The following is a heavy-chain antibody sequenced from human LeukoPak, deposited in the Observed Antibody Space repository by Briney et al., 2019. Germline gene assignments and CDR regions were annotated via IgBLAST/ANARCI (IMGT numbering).Heavy chain of an antibody. D-gene: IGHD2-2*01. CDR2: ISGSGGST. Sequence: PGGSLRLSCAASGFTFSSYAMSWVRQAPGKGLEWVSAISGSGGSTYYADSVKGRFTISRDNSKSTLYLQMNSLRAEDTAVYYCAKGGRYCSSTSCYYFDYWGQGTLVTVSS. V-gene: IGHV3-23*01. J-gene: IGHJ4*02. CDR1: GFTFSSYA. CDR3: AKGGRYCSSTSCYYFDY.